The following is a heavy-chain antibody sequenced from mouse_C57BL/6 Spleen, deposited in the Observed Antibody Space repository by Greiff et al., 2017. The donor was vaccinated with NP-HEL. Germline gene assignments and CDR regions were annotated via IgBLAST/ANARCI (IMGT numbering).Heavy chain of an antibody. V-gene: IGHV1-76*01. Sequence: QVQLQQSGAELVRPGASVKLSCKASGYTFTDYYINWVKQRPGQGLEWIARIYPGSGNTYYNEKFKGKATLTAEKSSSTAYMQLSSLTSEDSAVYFCARSEEAWFAYWGQGTLVTVSA. CDR3: ARSEEAWFAY. J-gene: IGHJ3*01. CDR2: IYPGSGNT. CDR1: GYTFTDYY.